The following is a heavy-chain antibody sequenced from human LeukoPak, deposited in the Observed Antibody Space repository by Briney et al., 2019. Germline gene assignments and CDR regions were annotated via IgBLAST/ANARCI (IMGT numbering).Heavy chain of an antibody. D-gene: IGHD1-26*01. Sequence: GGSLRLSCAASGFTFSSYSMNWVRQAPGKGLEWVSSISSSSSYIYYADSVKGRFTISRDNAKNSLYLQMNSLRAEDTAVYYCARTYSGRLRLVAFDIWGQGTMVTVSS. J-gene: IGHJ3*02. CDR1: GFTFSSYS. CDR2: ISSSSSYI. CDR3: ARTYSGRLRLVAFDI. V-gene: IGHV3-21*01.